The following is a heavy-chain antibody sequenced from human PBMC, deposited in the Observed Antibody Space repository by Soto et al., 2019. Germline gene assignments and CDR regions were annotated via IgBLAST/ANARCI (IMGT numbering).Heavy chain of an antibody. J-gene: IGHJ4*02. CDR3: ASQHSSGWYFDY. CDR2: IKQDGSEK. D-gene: IGHD6-19*01. Sequence: GGSLRLSCAASGFTFSSYWMSWVRQAPGKGLEWVANIKQDGSEKYYVDSVKGRFTISRDNAKNSLYLQRNSLRAEDTAVYYCASQHSSGWYFDYWGQGTLVTVSS. V-gene: IGHV3-7*01. CDR1: GFTFSSYW.